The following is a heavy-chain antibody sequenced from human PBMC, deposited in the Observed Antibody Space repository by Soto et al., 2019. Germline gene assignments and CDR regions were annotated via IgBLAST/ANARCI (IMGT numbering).Heavy chain of an antibody. D-gene: IGHD3-22*01. CDR3: ARERLLPPLDHYGMDV. CDR2: IWYDGSNK. V-gene: IGHV3-33*01. Sequence: AGSLSLSCAASGFIFSSYDMHWVRKAPGTGLEWVALIWYDGSNKEHADSVKGRFTISRDNSNNTLYLHMNSLRAEDTAVYYCARERLLPPLDHYGMDVWGQGTTVTVSS. J-gene: IGHJ6*02. CDR1: GFIFSSYD.